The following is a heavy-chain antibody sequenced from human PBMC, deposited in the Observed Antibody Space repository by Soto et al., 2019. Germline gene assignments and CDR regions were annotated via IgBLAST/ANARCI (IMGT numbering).Heavy chain of an antibody. CDR1: GYTFTSYG. V-gene: IGHV1-2*04. Sequence: GASVKVSCKASGYTFTSYGISWVRQAPGQGLEWMGWINPNSGGTNYAQKFQGWVTMTRDTSISTAYMELSRLRSDDTAVYYCARDSSSNTYYYDSSGFNFDYWGQGTLVTVSS. J-gene: IGHJ4*02. CDR3: ARDSSSNTYYYDSSGFNFDY. CDR2: INPNSGGT. D-gene: IGHD3-22*01.